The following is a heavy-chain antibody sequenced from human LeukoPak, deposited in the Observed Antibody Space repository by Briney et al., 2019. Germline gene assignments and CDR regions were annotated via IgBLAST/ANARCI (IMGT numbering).Heavy chain of an antibody. Sequence: PSETLSLTCAVYGGSFSGYYLSWIRQPPGKGLEWIGEINHSGSTNYNPSLKSRVTISVDTSKNQFSLKLSSVTAADTAVYYCARGRTWVTIFGVVTDNWFDPWGQGTLVTVSS. CDR1: GGSFSGYY. V-gene: IGHV4-34*01. CDR2: INHSGST. CDR3: ARGRTWVTIFGVVTDNWFDP. D-gene: IGHD3-3*01. J-gene: IGHJ5*02.